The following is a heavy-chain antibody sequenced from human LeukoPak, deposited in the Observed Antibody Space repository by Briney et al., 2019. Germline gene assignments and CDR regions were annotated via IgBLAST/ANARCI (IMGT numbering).Heavy chain of an antibody. CDR3: ASPNRGYSGYVFDY. J-gene: IGHJ4*02. Sequence: SVKVSCKASGGTFSSYAISWVRQAPGQGLEWMGRIIPIFGTANYAQKFQGRVTITTDESTSTAYMELSSLRSEDTAVYYCASPNRGYSGYVFDYWGQGTLVTVSS. CDR1: GGTFSSYA. CDR2: IIPIFGTA. V-gene: IGHV1-69*05. D-gene: IGHD5-12*01.